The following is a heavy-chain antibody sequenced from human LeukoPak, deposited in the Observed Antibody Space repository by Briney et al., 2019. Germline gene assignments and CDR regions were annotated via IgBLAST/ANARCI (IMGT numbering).Heavy chain of an antibody. J-gene: IGHJ4*02. V-gene: IGHV4-34*01. CDR3: VTYYFDSSGPKKNY. D-gene: IGHD3-22*01. CDR2: INHSEST. Sequence: SETLSLTCAVYGGSFSGYYWSWIRQPPGKGLEWIGEINHSESTNCNPSLKSRVTISVDTSKKQFSLKLSSVTAADTAVYYCVTYYFDSSGPKKNYWGQGTLVTVSS. CDR1: GGSFSGYY.